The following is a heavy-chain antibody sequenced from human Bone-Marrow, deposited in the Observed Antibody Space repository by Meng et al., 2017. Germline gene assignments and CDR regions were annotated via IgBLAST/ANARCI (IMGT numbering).Heavy chain of an antibody. J-gene: IGHJ4*02. V-gene: IGHV4-30-4*01. Sequence: QVQLQESGPGLVKPSQTLSLTCTVAGGSISSGDYYWSWIRQPPGKGLEWVGYIYNSGSTYYNPSLKSRVTISVDTSKNQFSLKLRFVTAAGTAVYYCAREGRSHQVGVSVYWGQGNLVTVSS. D-gene: IGHD2-21*01. CDR2: IYNSGST. CDR3: AREGRSHQVGVSVY. CDR1: GGSISSGDYY.